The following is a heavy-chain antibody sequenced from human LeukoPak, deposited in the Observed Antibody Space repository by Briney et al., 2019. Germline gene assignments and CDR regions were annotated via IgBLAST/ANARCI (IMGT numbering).Heavy chain of an antibody. Sequence: GGSLRLSCAASGFTFSSYSMNWVRQAPGKGLEWVSAISGSGGSTYYADSVKGRFTISRDNSKNTLYLQMNSLRAEDTAVYYCARHDPNPYYDFWSGPTGYWGQGTLVTVSS. CDR2: ISGSGGST. D-gene: IGHD3-3*01. CDR3: ARHDPNPYYDFWSGPTGY. CDR1: GFTFSSYS. J-gene: IGHJ4*02. V-gene: IGHV3-23*01.